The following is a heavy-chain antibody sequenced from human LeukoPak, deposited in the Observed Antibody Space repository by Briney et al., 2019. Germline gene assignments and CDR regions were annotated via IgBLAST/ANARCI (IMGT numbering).Heavy chain of an antibody. CDR2: FCLGRDT. V-gene: IGHV4-38-2*02. CDR3: ARWVSISRQPGGFFDH. J-gene: IGHJ4*02. D-gene: IGHD3-16*01. Sequence: SETLSLTCTVSGDSVTNDFFWGWVRQPPGKELEWIGSFCLGRDTYYRPSLKSRVTISVDTSKNQFSLNLNSVTAADTAVYYCARWVSISRQPGGFFDHWGQGTLVTVSS. CDR1: GDSVTNDFF.